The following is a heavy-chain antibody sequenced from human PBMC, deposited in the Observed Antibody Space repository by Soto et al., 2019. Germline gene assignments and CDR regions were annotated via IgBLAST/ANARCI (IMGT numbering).Heavy chain of an antibody. CDR3: ARAISGYADFDY. Sequence: PSETLSLTCTVSGGSISSYCWSWIRQPPGKGLEWIGYIYYSGGTNYNPSLKSRVTISVDTSKSQFSLKLSSVTAADTAVYYCARAISGYADFDYWGQGTLVTVSS. V-gene: IGHV4-59*01. CDR1: GGSISSYC. D-gene: IGHD5-12*01. CDR2: IYYSGGT. J-gene: IGHJ4*02.